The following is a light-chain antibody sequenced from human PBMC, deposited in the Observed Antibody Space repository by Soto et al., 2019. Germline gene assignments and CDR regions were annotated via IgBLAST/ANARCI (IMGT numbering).Light chain of an antibody. Sequence: IQLTQSPSSLSASVGDRVTITCRASQGVRSYLAWFQQRPGKAPKLLIFGASTLQNGAPARFSGGGFGTEFTLTITSLQPEDFATYYCHQVYTYPRTFGQGTKVDIK. CDR3: HQVYTYPRT. V-gene: IGKV1-9*01. CDR2: GAS. CDR1: QGVRSY. J-gene: IGKJ1*01.